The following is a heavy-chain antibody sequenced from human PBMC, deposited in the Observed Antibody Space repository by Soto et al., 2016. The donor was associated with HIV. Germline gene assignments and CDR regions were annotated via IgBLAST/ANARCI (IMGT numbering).Heavy chain of an antibody. CDR3: AKGPPPLLYRSPLRRIDH. CDR2: ISDSGYDT. J-gene: IGHJ4*02. V-gene: IGHV3-23*01. CDR1: GSTFSSYS. D-gene: IGHD6-13*01. Sequence: EVQLLESGGGLGQPGGSLRISCAVSGSTFSSYSMSWVRQAPGKGLEWVSAISDSGYDTYYADSVKGRFTISRDNSKNTLFLQMNSLRDGDTAVYYCAKGPPPLLYRSPLRRIDHWGQGTLVTVSS.